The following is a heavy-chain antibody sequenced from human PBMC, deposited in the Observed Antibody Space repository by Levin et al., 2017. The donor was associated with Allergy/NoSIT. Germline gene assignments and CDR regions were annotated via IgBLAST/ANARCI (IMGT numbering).Heavy chain of an antibody. CDR3: ARDLFYSNYVYYYYGMDV. J-gene: IGHJ6*02. CDR2: ISYDGSNK. V-gene: IGHV3-30*04. D-gene: IGHD4-11*01. CDR1: GFTFSSYA. Sequence: GGSLRLSCAASGFTFSSYAMHWVRQAPGKGLEWVAVISYDGSNKYYADSVKGRFTISRDNSKNTLYLQMNSLRAEDTAVYYCARDLFYSNYVYYYYGMDVWGQGTTVTVSS.